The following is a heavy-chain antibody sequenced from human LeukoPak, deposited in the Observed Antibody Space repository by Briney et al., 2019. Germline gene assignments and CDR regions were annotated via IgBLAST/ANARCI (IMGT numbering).Heavy chain of an antibody. CDR2: IYYSGST. D-gene: IGHD4-17*01. CDR1: GGSISSYY. V-gene: IGHV4-59*08. CDR3: ARRANDYGAYYFDY. J-gene: IGHJ4*02. Sequence: SETLSLTCTASGGSISSYYWSWIRQPPGKGLEWIGYIYYSGSTNYNPSLKSRVTISVDTSKNQFSLKLSSVTAADTAVYYCARRANDYGAYYFDYWGQGTLVTVSS.